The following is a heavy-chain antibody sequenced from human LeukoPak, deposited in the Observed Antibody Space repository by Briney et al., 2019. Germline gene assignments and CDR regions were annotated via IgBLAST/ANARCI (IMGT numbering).Heavy chain of an antibody. D-gene: IGHD3-9*01. CDR1: GGSISSSSYY. CDR2: MYYSSGNT. Sequence: SETLSLTCTVSGGSISSSSYYWGWIRQPPGKGLEWIGSMYYSSGNTYYNPSLKSRVTISVDTSKNQFSLKLSSVTAADTAVYYCARARFFYDTLTGYYDNYFDYWGQGVLITVSS. V-gene: IGHV4-39*07. CDR3: ARARFFYDTLTGYYDNYFDY. J-gene: IGHJ4*02.